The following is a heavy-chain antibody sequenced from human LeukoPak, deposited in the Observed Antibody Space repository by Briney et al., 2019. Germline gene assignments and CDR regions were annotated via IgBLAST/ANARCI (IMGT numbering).Heavy chain of an antibody. Sequence: PGGSLRLSCAASGFIFSTYSMIWVRQAPGKGLEWVISISGSGSTTFYADSVKGRFTISRDNSDNMLYLQMTSLRAEDTAVYYCAKGTSTYSSGSFDYWGRGTLVTVSS. V-gene: IGHV3-23*01. CDR2: ISGSGSTT. CDR1: GFIFSTYS. CDR3: AKGTSTYSSGSFDY. J-gene: IGHJ4*02. D-gene: IGHD6-19*01.